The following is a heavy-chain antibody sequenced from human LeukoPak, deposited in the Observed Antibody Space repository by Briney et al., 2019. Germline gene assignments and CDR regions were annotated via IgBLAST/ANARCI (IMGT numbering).Heavy chain of an antibody. J-gene: IGHJ6*02. CDR3: ARNSFAELMLLGSAYGMDV. D-gene: IGHD2-8*01. CDR1: PFTSSGHW. Sequence: GGSLRLSCAASPFTSSGHWMSWVRQAPGKGLEWVANIKEGGSEKYYLDSVKGRFTITRDNAKNSLHLQINSLRVEDTAVYYCARNSFAELMLLGSAYGMDVWGQGTTVIVSS. V-gene: IGHV3-7*01. CDR2: IKEGGSEK.